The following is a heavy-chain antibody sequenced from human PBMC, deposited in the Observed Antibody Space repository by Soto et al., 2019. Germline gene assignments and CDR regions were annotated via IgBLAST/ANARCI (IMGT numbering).Heavy chain of an antibody. Sequence: SVKVSCKASGGTFSSYSISWVRQAPGQGLEWMGGIIPIFGTANYAQKFQGRVTITADESTSTAYMELSSLRPEDTAVYYCARAPIYTAMVIDYGMDVWGQGTTVTVSS. CDR3: ARAPIYTAMVIDYGMDV. CDR1: GGTFSSYS. V-gene: IGHV1-69*13. J-gene: IGHJ6*02. D-gene: IGHD5-18*01. CDR2: IIPIFGTA.